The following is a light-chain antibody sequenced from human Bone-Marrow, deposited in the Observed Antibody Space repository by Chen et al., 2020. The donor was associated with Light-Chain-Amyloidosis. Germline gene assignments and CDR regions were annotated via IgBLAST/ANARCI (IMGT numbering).Light chain of an antibody. CDR2: GSS. Sequence: EIVLTQSPGPLFFPPGERANLPCRSIQTISNNYLTWYQQKFGQAPRLLTYGSSSRATGIPDRFTGSGSVTDFTLTINRLEPEEFAIYYCQQYGTSPLTFGGGTKVEIK. CDR1: QTISNNY. J-gene: IGKJ4*01. CDR3: QQYGTSPLT. V-gene: IGKV3-20*01.